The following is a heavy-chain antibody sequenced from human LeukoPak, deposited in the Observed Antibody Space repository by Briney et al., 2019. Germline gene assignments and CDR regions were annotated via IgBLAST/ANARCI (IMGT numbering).Heavy chain of an antibody. CDR1: GFTFSSYW. D-gene: IGHD1-1*01. V-gene: IGHV3-7*03. CDR3: AKAPPYKKYFDY. J-gene: IGHJ4*02. CDR2: IRQDEGEK. Sequence: GGSLRLSCAASGFTFSSYWMSWVRQAPGKGLEWMANIRQDEGEKYYGDSVKGRFTISRDNSRNTLYLQMNSLRAEDTAVYYCAKAPPYKKYFDYWGQGTLVTVSS.